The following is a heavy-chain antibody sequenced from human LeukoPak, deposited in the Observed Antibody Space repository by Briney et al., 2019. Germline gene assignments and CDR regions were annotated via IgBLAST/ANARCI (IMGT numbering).Heavy chain of an antibody. J-gene: IGHJ2*01. CDR2: IHLSGST. D-gene: IGHD3-16*01. CDR1: GGSISFHY. Sequence: SETLSLTCTVSGGSISFHYWSWIRQPPGKGLEWIGYIHLSGSTYYDPSLRSRVTISGDTSKNQFSLRLNSVTAADTAVYYCARGGVWYFDLCGRGTLVTVSS. V-gene: IGHV4-59*11. CDR3: ARGGVWYFDL.